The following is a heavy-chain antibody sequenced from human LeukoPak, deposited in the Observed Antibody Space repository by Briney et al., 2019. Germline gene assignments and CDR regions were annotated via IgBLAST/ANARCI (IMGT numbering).Heavy chain of an antibody. CDR2: IRKDGSEK. V-gene: IGHV3-7*03. CDR3: ARHTSGQPFDY. CDR1: GFTFSNYW. D-gene: IGHD6-25*01. J-gene: IGHJ4*02. Sequence: PGGSPRLSCEASGFTFSNYWMNWVRQAPGNALEWVAYIRKDGSEKYYVDSVKGRFTISRDNAKNSLYLQMNSLRAEDTAVYYCARHTSGQPFDYWGQGTLVTVSS.